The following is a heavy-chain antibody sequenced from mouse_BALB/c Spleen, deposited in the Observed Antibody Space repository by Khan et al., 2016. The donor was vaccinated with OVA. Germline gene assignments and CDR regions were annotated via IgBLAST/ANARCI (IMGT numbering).Heavy chain of an antibody. Sequence: QIQLVQSGPELKKPGETVKISCKASGYTFTNYGMNWVKQAPGKGLKWMGWINTYTGEPTYADDFKGRFAFSLETSASTAYLQINNLKNEDTATYFCERVGYNGTMDYWGQGTSVTVSS. CDR2: INTYTGEP. CDR1: GYTFTNYG. CDR3: ERVGYNGTMDY. J-gene: IGHJ4*01. D-gene: IGHD2-14*01. V-gene: IGHV9-3-1*01.